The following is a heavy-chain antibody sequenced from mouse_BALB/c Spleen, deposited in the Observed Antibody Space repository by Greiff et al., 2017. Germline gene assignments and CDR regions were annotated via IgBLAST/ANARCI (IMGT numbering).Heavy chain of an antibody. CDR3: AREGDYRYDAGFAY. V-gene: IGHV5-6-5*01. Sequence: EVMLVESGGGLVQPGGSLKLSCAASGFTFSSYAMSWVRQTPEKRLEWVASISSGGSTYYPDSVKGRFTISRDNARNILYLQMSSLRSEDTAMYYCAREGDYRYDAGFAYWGQGTLGTVAA. J-gene: IGHJ3*01. CDR2: ISSGGST. CDR1: GFTFSSYA. D-gene: IGHD2-14*01.